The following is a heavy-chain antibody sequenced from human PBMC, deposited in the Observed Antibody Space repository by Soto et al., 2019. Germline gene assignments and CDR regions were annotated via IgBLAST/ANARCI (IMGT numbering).Heavy chain of an antibody. V-gene: IGHV3-23*01. Sequence: GGSLRLSCAASGFTFSSYAMSWVRQAPGKGLEWVSTLIGGHYGTAYSYSVKGRFTVSRDNSKNCLYLQMNSLGVEDTAMYFCAKGKSTGDIDWFDPWGQGSLVTVSS. D-gene: IGHD3-10*01. J-gene: IGHJ5*02. CDR1: GFTFSSYA. CDR2: LIGGHYGT. CDR3: AKGKSTGDIDWFDP.